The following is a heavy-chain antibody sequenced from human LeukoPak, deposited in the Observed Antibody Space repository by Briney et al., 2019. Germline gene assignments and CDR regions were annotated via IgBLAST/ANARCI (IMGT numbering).Heavy chain of an antibody. V-gene: IGHV2-70*01. J-gene: IGHJ4*02. CDR2: IEWDDDK. Sequence: SGPALVKPTQTLTLTCTFSGLSLSTRGMCVSWIRQPPGKALEWLAHIEWDDDKYYSISLKTRLTISKDTSKNQVVLIMTNMDPVDTATYYCARIRGYDYVWGSYRSYYFDYWGQGTLVTVSS. D-gene: IGHD3-16*02. CDR1: GLSLSTRGMC. CDR3: ARIRGYDYVWGSYRSYYFDY.